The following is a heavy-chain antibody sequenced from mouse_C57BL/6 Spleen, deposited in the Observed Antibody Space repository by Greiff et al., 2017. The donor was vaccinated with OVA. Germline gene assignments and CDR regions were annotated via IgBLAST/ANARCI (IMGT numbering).Heavy chain of an antibody. CDR2: ISSGSSTI. CDR1: GFTFSDYG. D-gene: IGHD2-4*01. J-gene: IGHJ4*01. Sequence: EVQGVESGGGLVKPGGSLKLSCAASGFTFSDYGMHWVRQAPEKGLEWVAYISSGSSTIYYADTVKGRFTISRDNAKNTLFLQMTSLRSEDTAMYYCARGVYDYESFYYAMDYWGQGTSVTVSS. CDR3: ARGVYDYESFYYAMDY. V-gene: IGHV5-17*01.